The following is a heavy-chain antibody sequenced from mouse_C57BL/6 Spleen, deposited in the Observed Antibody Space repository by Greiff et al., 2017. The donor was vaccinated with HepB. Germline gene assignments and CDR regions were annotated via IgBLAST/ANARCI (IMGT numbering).Heavy chain of an antibody. J-gene: IGHJ4*01. Sequence: EVQLVESGGGLVQPGGSLSLSCAASGFTFTDYYMSWVRQPPGKALEWLGFIRNKANGYTTEYSASVKGRFTISRDNSQSILYRQMNALGVEDSATYYCARFATVVASPAMDYWSQGTSVTVAS. CDR3: ARFATVVASPAMDY. V-gene: IGHV7-3*01. CDR2: IRNKANGYTT. CDR1: GFTFTDYY. D-gene: IGHD1-1*01.